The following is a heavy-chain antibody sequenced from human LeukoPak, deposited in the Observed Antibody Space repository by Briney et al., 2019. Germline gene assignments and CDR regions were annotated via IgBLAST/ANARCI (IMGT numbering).Heavy chain of an antibody. CDR2: ISTDGYTT. J-gene: IGHJ4*02. CDR3: ARELSGSSSRHFDY. V-gene: IGHV3-74*01. Sequence: GGSLRLSCAASGLAFSAYKMHWVRQAPRKGLVWVSRISTDGYTTDYADFVQGRFTASRDNTKNTWSLEMNSLRAEDTAVYYCARELSGSSSRHFDYWGQGTLVTVSS. CDR1: GLAFSAYK. D-gene: IGHD6-13*01.